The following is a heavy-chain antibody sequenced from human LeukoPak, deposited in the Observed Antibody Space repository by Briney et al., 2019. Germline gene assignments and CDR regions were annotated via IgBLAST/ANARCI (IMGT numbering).Heavy chain of an antibody. CDR2: ISYDGSNK. Sequence: GGSLRLSCAASGFTFSSYAMHWVRQAPGKGLEWVAVISYDGSNKYYADSVKGRFTISRDSSKNTLYLQMNSLRAEDTAVYYCARGSDFDWLLSSFDYWGQGTLVTVSS. D-gene: IGHD3-9*01. CDR3: ARGSDFDWLLSSFDY. V-gene: IGHV3-30-3*01. J-gene: IGHJ4*02. CDR1: GFTFSSYA.